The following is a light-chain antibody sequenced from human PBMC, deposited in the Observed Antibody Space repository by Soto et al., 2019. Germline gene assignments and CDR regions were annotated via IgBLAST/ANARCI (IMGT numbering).Light chain of an antibody. CDR3: QQYGSSLSIT. J-gene: IGKJ5*01. CDR2: GAS. Sequence: EIVLTQSPGTLSLSPGERATLSCRASHVVSSSYVAWYQQNPGQAPRLLIYGASRRATGIPDRFSGSGSGTDFTLTISRLEPEDFAVYYCQQYGSSLSITFGQGTRLEIK. V-gene: IGKV3-20*01. CDR1: HVVSSSY.